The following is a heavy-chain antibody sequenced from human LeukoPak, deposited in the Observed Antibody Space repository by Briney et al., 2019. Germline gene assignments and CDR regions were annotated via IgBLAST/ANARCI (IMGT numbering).Heavy chain of an antibody. CDR2: INHSGST. D-gene: IGHD5-24*01. CDR1: GGSFSGYY. Sequence: SETLSLTCAVYGGSFSGYYWNWIRQPPGKGLEWIGEINHSGSTNYNPSLKSRVTISVDTSKNQFSLNLSSVTAADTAVYYCANRRDGYNSWGQGTLVTVSS. J-gene: IGHJ4*02. CDR3: ANRRDGYNS. V-gene: IGHV4-34*01.